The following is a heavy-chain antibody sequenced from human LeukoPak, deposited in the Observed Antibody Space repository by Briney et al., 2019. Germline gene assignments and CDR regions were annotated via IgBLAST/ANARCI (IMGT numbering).Heavy chain of an antibody. CDR1: GYTFTGYY. CDR2: INPNSGGT. D-gene: IGHD4-17*01. Sequence: ASVKVSFKASGYTFTGYYMHWVRQAPGQGLEWMGWINPNSGGTNYAQKFQGRVTMTRDTSISTACMELSRLRSDDTAVYYCARAYGLYYFDYWGQGTLVTVSS. J-gene: IGHJ4*02. V-gene: IGHV1-2*02. CDR3: ARAYGLYYFDY.